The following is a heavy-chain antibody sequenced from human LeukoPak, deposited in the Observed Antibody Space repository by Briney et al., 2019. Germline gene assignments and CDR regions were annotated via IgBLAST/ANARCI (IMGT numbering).Heavy chain of an antibody. CDR1: GFTFSSYE. V-gene: IGHV3-48*03. Sequence: GGSLRLSCAASGFTFSSYEMNWVRQAPGKGLEWVPYISSSGSITYYADSVKGRFTISRDNAKNSLYLQMNSLRAEDTAVYYCVSEGGLNYGTRWGQGTLVTVSS. D-gene: IGHD5-18*01. J-gene: IGHJ4*02. CDR2: ISSSGSIT. CDR3: VSEGGLNYGTR.